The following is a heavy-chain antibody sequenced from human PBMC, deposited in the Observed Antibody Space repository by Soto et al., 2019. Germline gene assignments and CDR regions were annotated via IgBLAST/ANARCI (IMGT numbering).Heavy chain of an antibody. CDR3: ARHESSGYDPGDH. D-gene: IGHD5-12*01. J-gene: IGHJ4*02. CDR2: ISYSGRT. CDR1: GDSISSSSYY. Sequence: SETLSLTCIVSGDSISSSSYYWGWVRQPPGKGLEWIGSISYSGRTFYNPSPKSRITISVDTSETQFSLKLNSVTAADTAVYYCARHESSGYDPGDHWGQGTLVTVSS. V-gene: IGHV4-39*01.